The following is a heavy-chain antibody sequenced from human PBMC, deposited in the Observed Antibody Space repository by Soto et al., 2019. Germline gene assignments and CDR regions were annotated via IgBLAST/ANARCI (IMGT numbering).Heavy chain of an antibody. CDR2: IYPGDSDT. CDR3: AGPTDILTGYYPHAFDI. V-gene: IGHV5-51*01. D-gene: IGHD3-9*01. CDR1: GYSFTSYW. Sequence: PGESLKISCKGSGYSFTSYWIGWVRQMPGKGLEWMGIIYPGDSDTGYSPSFQGQVTISADKSISTAYLQWSSLKASDTAMYYCAGPTDILTGYYPHAFDIWGQGTMVTVSS. J-gene: IGHJ3*02.